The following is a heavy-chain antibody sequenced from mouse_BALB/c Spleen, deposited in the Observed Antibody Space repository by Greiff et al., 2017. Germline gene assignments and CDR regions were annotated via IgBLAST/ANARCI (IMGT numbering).Heavy chain of an antibody. J-gene: IGHJ1*01. CDR3: ARITPVPRVDWYFDV. CDR1: GFSLSTYGIG. CDR2: IWWNDNK. Sequence: QVTLKESGPGILQPSQTLSLTCSFSGFSLSTYGIGVGWIRQPSGKGLEWLAHIWWNDNKYYNTALKSRLTISKDTSNNQVFLKIASVDTADTATYYCARITPVPRVDWYFDVWGAGTTVTVSS. D-gene: IGHD1-1*01. V-gene: IGHV8-11*01.